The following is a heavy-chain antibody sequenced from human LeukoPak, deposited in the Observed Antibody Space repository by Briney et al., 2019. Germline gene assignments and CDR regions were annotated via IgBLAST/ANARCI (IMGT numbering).Heavy chain of an antibody. J-gene: IGHJ1*01. Sequence: SETLSLTCTVSGGSISSYYWSWIRQPPGKGLEWIGYIYYSGSTNYNPSLKSRVTISVDTSKNQFSLELTSVSAADTAVYYCARHGCSGGGCPFQHWGQGALVTVSS. CDR3: ARHGCSGGGCPFQH. D-gene: IGHD2-15*01. CDR2: IYYSGST. CDR1: GGSISSYY. V-gene: IGHV4-59*08.